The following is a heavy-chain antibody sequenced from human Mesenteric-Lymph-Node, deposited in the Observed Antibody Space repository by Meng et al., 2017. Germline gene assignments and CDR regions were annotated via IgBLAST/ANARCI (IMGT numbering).Heavy chain of an antibody. J-gene: IGHJ6*02. CDR3: ARSEVAAHGRYGMDV. V-gene: IGHV3-21*01. D-gene: IGHD6-19*01. Sequence: GGSLRLSCAAAGFTFSSYTMNWVRQAPGKGLEWVASISSGSNYIYYAESVKGRFTISRENAKNSLYLQMNSLRAGDTAVYYCARSEVAAHGRYGMDVWGQGTTVTVSS. CDR2: ISSGSNYI. CDR1: GFTFSSYT.